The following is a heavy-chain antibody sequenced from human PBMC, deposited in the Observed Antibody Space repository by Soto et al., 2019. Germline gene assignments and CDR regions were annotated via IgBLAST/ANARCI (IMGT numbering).Heavy chain of an antibody. J-gene: IGHJ5*02. D-gene: IGHD3-9*01. CDR3: ARMRRDFDWLLKDKPYNWFDP. Sequence: PSETLSLTCTFSGGSISSYYWSWIRQPPGKGLEWIGYIYYSGSTNYNPSLKSRVTISVDTSKNQFSLKLSSVTAADTAVYYCARMRRDFDWLLKDKPYNWFDPWGQGTLVT. CDR1: GGSISSYY. V-gene: IGHV4-59*01. CDR2: IYYSGST.